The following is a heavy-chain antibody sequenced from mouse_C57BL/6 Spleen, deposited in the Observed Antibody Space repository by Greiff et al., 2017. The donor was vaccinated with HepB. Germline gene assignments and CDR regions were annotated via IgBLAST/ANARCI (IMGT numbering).Heavy chain of an antibody. CDR2: IDPNSGGT. CDR1: GYTFTSYW. CDR3: ARSGLLRGYFGC. D-gene: IGHD3-2*02. J-gene: IGHJ2*01. Sequence: VQLQQPGAELVKPGASVKLSCKASGYTFTSYWMHWVKQRPGRGLEWIGRIDPNSGGTKYNEKFKSKATLTVDKPSSTAYMQLSSLTSEVSAVYYCARSGLLRGYFGCWGQGTTPTVSS. V-gene: IGHV1-72*01.